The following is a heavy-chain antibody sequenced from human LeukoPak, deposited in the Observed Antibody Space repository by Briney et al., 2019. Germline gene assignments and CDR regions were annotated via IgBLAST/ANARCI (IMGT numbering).Heavy chain of an antibody. CDR2: IYHGDSDN. CDR3: ARRAAAGTRYYYYYYGMDV. J-gene: IGHJ6*02. V-gene: IGHV5-51*01. D-gene: IGHD6-13*01. Sequence: GASLEISSKGSGSSFTSYWIGGGRQLPGKGLEWVGIIYHGDSDNRYSKSYEGEITITAEKTSSTANLQRSRLKASDTAMYYCARRAAAGTRYYYYYYGMDVWGQVTTVTVSS. CDR1: GSSFTSYW.